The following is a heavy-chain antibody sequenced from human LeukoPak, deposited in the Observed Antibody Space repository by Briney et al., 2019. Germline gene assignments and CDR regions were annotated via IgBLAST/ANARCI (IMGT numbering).Heavy chain of an antibody. V-gene: IGHV3-23*01. J-gene: IGHJ4*02. CDR1: GFTFSSYA. CDR2: ISGSGGST. Sequence: PGGSLRLSCAASGFTFSSYAMSWVRQAPGKGLGWVSAISGSGGSTYYADSVKGRFTISRNNSKNTLYLQMNSLRAEDTAVYYCAKDTVVTPEAFDYWGQGTLVTVSS. CDR3: AKDTVVTPEAFDY. D-gene: IGHD4-23*01.